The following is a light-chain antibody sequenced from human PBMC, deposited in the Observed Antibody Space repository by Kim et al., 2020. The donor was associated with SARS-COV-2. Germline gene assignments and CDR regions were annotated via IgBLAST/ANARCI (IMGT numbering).Light chain of an antibody. CDR3: QQFDVYPYT. J-gene: IGKJ2*01. Sequence: SASVGDRVTITSRTSQGITTYLAWYQQKPRKAHKLLIYRTATLQSGVPPRFSGSGSGTEFTLTVSSLQPEDFATYFCQQFDVYPYTFGQGTKLEI. CDR2: RTA. CDR1: QGITTY. V-gene: IGKV1-9*01.